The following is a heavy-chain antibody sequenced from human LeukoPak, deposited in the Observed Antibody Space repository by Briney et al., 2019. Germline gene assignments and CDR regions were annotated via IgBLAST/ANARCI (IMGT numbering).Heavy chain of an antibody. CDR1: GYTFTGYY. D-gene: IGHD6-25*01. Sequence: ASVKVSFKASGYTFTGYYMNWVRQPPGQGLEWVGWVNPNSGGTTYAQKFQGRVTMTRDTSISTSYMELSRLRSDDTAVYYCARVHDSGWTGAFDIWGQGTMVTVSS. CDR2: VNPNSGGT. CDR3: ARVHDSGWTGAFDI. J-gene: IGHJ3*02. V-gene: IGHV1-2*02.